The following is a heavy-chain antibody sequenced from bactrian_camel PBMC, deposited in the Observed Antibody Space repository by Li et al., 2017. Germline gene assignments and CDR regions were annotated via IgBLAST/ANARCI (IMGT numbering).Heavy chain of an antibody. J-gene: IGHJ6*01. CDR1: GFTFSTYG. Sequence: DVQLVESGGGLVQLGGSLRLSCAASGFTFSTYGMSWVRQAPGKGLEWVAGINGGGGTTYYADSEKGRFTISRDNAKNTVYLQINNARPEDTAMYYCAAARYGGSWYPLCRARSADFGYWGQGTQVTVS. CDR2: INGGGGTT. D-gene: IGHD6*01. V-gene: IGHV3S40*01. CDR3: AAARYGGSWYPLCRARSADFGY.